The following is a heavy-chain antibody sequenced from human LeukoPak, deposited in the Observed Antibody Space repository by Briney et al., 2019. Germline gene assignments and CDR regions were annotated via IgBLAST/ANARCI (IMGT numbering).Heavy chain of an antibody. D-gene: IGHD4-17*01. CDR3: ARDSGTTGEVKFDP. CDR1: GYSINSGHF. J-gene: IGHJ5*02. CDR2: IYYSGNT. Sequence: PSETLSLTCTVSGYSINSGHFWGWIRQPPGKGLEWIGSIYYSGNTNYNPSLKSRVTISLDTSKNQFSLKLSSVTAADTAVYYCARDSGTTGEVKFDPWGQGTLVTVSS. V-gene: IGHV4-38-2*02.